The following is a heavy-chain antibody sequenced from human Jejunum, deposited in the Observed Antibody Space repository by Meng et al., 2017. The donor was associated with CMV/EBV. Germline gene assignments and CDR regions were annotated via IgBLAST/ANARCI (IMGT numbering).Heavy chain of an antibody. V-gene: IGHV1-8*01. D-gene: IGHD6-19*01. J-gene: IGHJ4*02. CDR2: MNPNRGTT. CDR1: GYTFTSYD. Sequence: VPSGAEVKKPGASGKVSCKASGYTFTSYDINWVRQGTGQGLEWMGWMNPNRGTTGYAQKFQGRVTMTRNISKSTAYMDLSSLRSEDTAVYYCATGVADFEYWGQGTLVTVSS. CDR3: ATGVADFEY.